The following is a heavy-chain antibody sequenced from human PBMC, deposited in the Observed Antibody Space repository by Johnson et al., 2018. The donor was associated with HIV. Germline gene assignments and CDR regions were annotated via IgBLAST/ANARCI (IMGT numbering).Heavy chain of an antibody. V-gene: IGHV3-7*01. CDR1: GFTFSSYG. Sequence: VQLVESGGGVVQPGGSLRLSCAASGFTFSSYGMHWVRQAPGKGLEWVANIKQDGSEKYYVDSVKGRFTISRDNAKNSLYLQMNSLRAEDTAVYYCARDLRWSYDAFDIWGQGTMVTVSS. CDR2: IKQDGSEK. D-gene: IGHD5-24*01. CDR3: ARDLRWSYDAFDI. J-gene: IGHJ3*02.